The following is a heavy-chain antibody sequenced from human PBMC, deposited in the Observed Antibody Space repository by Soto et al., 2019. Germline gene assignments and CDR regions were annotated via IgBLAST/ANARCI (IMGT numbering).Heavy chain of an antibody. D-gene: IGHD3-10*01. J-gene: IGHJ4*02. Sequence: GGSLRLSCAASGFTFSSYSMNWVRQAPGKGLEWVSSISSSSSYIYYADSVKGRFTISRDNAKDSLYLQMNSLRAEDTAVYYCARVLLWFGEPATDDDWGQGTLVTVSS. CDR1: GFTFSSYS. V-gene: IGHV3-21*01. CDR3: ARVLLWFGEPATDDD. CDR2: ISSSSSYI.